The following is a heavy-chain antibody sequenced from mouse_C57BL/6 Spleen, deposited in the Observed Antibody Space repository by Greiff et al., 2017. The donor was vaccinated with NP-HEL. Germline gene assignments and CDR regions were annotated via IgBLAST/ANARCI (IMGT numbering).Heavy chain of an antibody. Sequence: QVQLQQSGPELVKPGASVKISCKASGYAFSSSWMNWVKQRPGKGLEWIGRIYPGDGDTNYNGKFKGKATLTADKSSSTAYMQLSSLTSEDSAVYFCASPTMVNYFDYWGQGTTLTVSS. CDR2: IYPGDGDT. CDR1: GYAFSSSW. CDR3: ASPTMVNYFDY. J-gene: IGHJ2*01. V-gene: IGHV1-82*01. D-gene: IGHD2-9*01.